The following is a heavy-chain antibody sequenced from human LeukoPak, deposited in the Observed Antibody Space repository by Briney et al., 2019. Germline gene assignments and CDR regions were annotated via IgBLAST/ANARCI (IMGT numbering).Heavy chain of an antibody. V-gene: IGHV5-51*01. Sequence: GESLKISCKGSGYSFTSYWIGWVRQMPGKGPEWMGIIYPGDSDTRYSPSFQGQVTISADKSISTAYLQWSSLKASDTAMYYCARQGYDSSGYYYDAFDIWGQGTMVTVSS. J-gene: IGHJ3*02. CDR2: IYPGDSDT. D-gene: IGHD3-22*01. CDR1: GYSFTSYW. CDR3: ARQGYDSSGYYYDAFDI.